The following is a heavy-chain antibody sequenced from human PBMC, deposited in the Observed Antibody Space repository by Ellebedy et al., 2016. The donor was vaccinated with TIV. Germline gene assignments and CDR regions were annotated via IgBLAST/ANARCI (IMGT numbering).Heavy chain of an antibody. CDR2: INQDGSEK. CDR3: ARENWYNDY. Sequence: PGGSLRLSCAASGFTFTTFWMSWVRQAPGKGLEWVGNINQDGSEKCYGDSVKGRFTISRDNAKNSVYLQMNSLRAEETAVYYCARENWYNDYWGQGTLVTVSS. V-gene: IGHV3-7*04. J-gene: IGHJ4*02. D-gene: IGHD1/OR15-1a*01. CDR1: GFTFTTFW.